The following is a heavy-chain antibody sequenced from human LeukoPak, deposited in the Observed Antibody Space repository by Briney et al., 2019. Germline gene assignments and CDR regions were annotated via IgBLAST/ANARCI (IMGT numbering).Heavy chain of an antibody. CDR1: GGSFSGYY. V-gene: IGHV4-34*01. J-gene: IGHJ6*02. CDR2: INHSGST. D-gene: IGHD6-6*01. CDR3: ASFPAGGAARFYYYGMDV. Sequence: PSETLSLTCAVYGGSFSGYYWSWIRQPPGKGLEWIGEINHSGSTNYNPSLKSRVTISVDTSKNQFSLKLSSVTAADTAVYYCASFPAGGAARFYYYGMDVWGQGTMVTVSS.